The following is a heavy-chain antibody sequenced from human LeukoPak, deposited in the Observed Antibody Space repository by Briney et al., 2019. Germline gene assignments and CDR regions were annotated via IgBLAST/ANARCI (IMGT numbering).Heavy chain of an antibody. V-gene: IGHV4-61*10. CDR1: AVSISTGSYY. J-gene: IGHJ6*03. CDR3: ARTEESGYSYRYFGYYYYMDV. Sequence: SETLSLTCTVSAVSISTGSYYWSWIRQPAGKGLEWIGYIYYSGSTHYNPSLKSRVTISVDTSKNQFSLKLSSVTAADTAVYYCARTEESGYSYRYFGYYYYMDVWGKGTTVTVSS. CDR2: IYYSGST. D-gene: IGHD5-18*01.